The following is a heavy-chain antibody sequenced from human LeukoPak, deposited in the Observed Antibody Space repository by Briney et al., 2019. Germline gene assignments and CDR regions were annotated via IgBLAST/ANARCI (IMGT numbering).Heavy chain of an antibody. CDR1: GGSISTYY. D-gene: IGHD5-24*01. J-gene: IGHJ4*01. CDR3: ARYPFDGYNYYFDY. CDR2: IYYSGSA. V-gene: IGHV4-59*01. Sequence: PSETLSLTCTVSGGSISTYYWSWIRQPPGKGLEWIGFIYYSGSANYNPSLKSRVTISVDTSKNHFSLRLSSVTAADTAVYYCARYPFDGYNYYFDYWGHGTLFSVSS.